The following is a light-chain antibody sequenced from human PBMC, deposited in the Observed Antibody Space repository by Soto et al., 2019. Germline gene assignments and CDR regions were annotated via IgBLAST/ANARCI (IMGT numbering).Light chain of an antibody. CDR1: RSLLYSSNHKNY. CDR3: QQYYGTPLT. Sequence: DIVLTQSPDSLSVSLGEMATIDCKSSRSLLYSSNHKNYLAWYQHKPGQPPRLLINWASARESGVPDRFSGAGSGTDFTLTISSLQAEDVAVYFCQQYYGTPLTFGGGTKVEIK. CDR2: WAS. V-gene: IGKV4-1*01. J-gene: IGKJ4*01.